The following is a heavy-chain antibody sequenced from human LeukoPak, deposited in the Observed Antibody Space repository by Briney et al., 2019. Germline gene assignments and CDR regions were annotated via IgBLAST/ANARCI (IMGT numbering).Heavy chain of an antibody. V-gene: IGHV4-61*01. CDR3: ARGQILGGYYYGLDV. CDR1: GGSVRSASHF. J-gene: IGHJ6*02. CDR2: IYYNGSI. Sequence: PSETLSLTCTVSGGSVRSASHFWSWIRQPPGKGLEWIGYIYYNGSINYNPSLKSRVTPSVAPSKTQFSLKLSSVTTADTAVYYCARGQILGGYYYGLDVWGQGTAVPVS.